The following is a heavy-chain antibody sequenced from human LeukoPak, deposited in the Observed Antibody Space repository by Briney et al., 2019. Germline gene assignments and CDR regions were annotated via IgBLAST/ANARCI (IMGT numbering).Heavy chain of an antibody. Sequence: ASVKVSCKTSGYRFTGYFVHWVRQAPGQGLEWMGWINPNSGGTNYAQKFQGRVTMTRDTSISIAYMELSRLRSDDTAVYYCARGVAGTPLTDYWGQGTLVTVSS. D-gene: IGHD6-19*01. V-gene: IGHV1-2*02. CDR2: INPNSGGT. J-gene: IGHJ4*02. CDR3: ARGVAGTPLTDY. CDR1: GYRFTGYF.